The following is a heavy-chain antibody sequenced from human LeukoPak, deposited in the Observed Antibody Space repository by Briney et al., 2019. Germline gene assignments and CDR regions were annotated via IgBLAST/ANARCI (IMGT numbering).Heavy chain of an antibody. D-gene: IGHD3-22*01. CDR1: GFTFDDYS. V-gene: IGHV3-20*04. CDR2: INWNGGST. J-gene: IGHJ4*02. Sequence: PGGSLRLSCAASGFTFDDYSMTWVRQAPGKGLEWVSGINWNGGSTGYADSVKGRFTISRDNAKNSLYLQMNSLRGEDTALYYCAKEVYDYDSSAYSDWGQGTLVTVSS. CDR3: AKEVYDYDSSAYSD.